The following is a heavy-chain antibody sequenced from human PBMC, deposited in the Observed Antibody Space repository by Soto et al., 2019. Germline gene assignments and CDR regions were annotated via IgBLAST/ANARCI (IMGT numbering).Heavy chain of an antibody. CDR3: VRLDCSGTSCYFYGLDV. D-gene: IGHD2-2*01. J-gene: IGHJ6*02. Sequence: LRLSCAASGFTFTSSTMKWVRQAPGKGLEWVSSISSGSSDKYYADSVRGRFTISRDDAKNSLYLQMKGLRAEDSAVYYCVRLDCSGTSCYFYGLDVWGQGTTVTVSS. CDR1: GFTFTSST. V-gene: IGHV3-21*06. CDR2: ISSGSSDK.